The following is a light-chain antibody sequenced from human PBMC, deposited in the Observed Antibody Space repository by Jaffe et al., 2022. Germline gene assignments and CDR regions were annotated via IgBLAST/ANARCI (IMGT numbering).Light chain of an antibody. CDR1: QSLVHSDGNTY. CDR3: MQASHWPT. Sequence: DVVMTQSPLSLPVTLGQPASISCRASQSLVHSDGNTYLSWFHQRPGQSPRRLIFKVSNRDSGAPDRFSGSGSGTNFTLKITRVAADDVGHFYCMQASHWPTFGQGTRVEI. J-gene: IGKJ1*01. CDR2: KVS. V-gene: IGKV2-30*02.